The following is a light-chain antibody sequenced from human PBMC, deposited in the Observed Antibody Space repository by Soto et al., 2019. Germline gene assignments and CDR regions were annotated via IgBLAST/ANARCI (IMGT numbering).Light chain of an antibody. V-gene: IGKV1-5*01. Sequence: DIQMTQSPSTLSASVGDGVTITCRASQSTSSWLAWYQQKPGKAPKLLIYDASSLESGVPSRFSGSGSGTEFTLTISSLQPDDFATYYCQQYNSYSWTFGQGTKVDIK. J-gene: IGKJ1*01. CDR3: QQYNSYSWT. CDR1: QSTSSW. CDR2: DAS.